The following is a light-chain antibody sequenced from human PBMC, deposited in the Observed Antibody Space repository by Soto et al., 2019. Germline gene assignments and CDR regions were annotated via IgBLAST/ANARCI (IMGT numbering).Light chain of an antibody. CDR2: HGS. Sequence: QSALTQPASVSGSPGQSITISCTGTSSDVGGDNLVSWYQQHPGTAPKLMIYHGSKRPSGVSNRFSGSKSGNTASLTIAGHEADDAADYYWCSYASSSTFVFGGGTKLTVL. CDR1: SSDVGGDNL. V-gene: IGLV2-23*03. CDR3: CSYASSSTFV. J-gene: IGLJ2*01.